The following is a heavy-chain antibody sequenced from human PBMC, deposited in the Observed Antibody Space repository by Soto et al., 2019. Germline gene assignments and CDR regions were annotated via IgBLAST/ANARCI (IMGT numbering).Heavy chain of an antibody. J-gene: IGHJ4*02. CDR3: ARDSDIAAPGTIDY. Sequence: ASVKVSCKASGYTFTNYGISWVRQSPGQGLEWMGWISAYNGNTNYAQKLQVRVTMTTDTSTSTAYMELRSLRSDDTAVYYCARDSDIAAPGTIDYWGQGTLVTVSS. CDR2: ISAYNGNT. D-gene: IGHD6-13*01. V-gene: IGHV1-18*01. CDR1: GYTFTNYG.